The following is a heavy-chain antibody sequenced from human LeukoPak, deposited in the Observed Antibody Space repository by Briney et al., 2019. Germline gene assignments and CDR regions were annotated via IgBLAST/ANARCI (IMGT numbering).Heavy chain of an antibody. J-gene: IGHJ6*03. CDR1: GYTFTGYY. D-gene: IGHD4-17*01. CDR3: ARDSTVTTSYYYYYMDV. V-gene: IGHV1-2*02. Sequence: GASVKVSCKASGYTFTGYYTHWVRQAPGQGLEWMGWINPNSGGTNYAQKFQGRVTMARDTSISTAYMELSRLRSDDTAVYYCARDSTVTTSYYYYYMDVWGKGTTVTVSS. CDR2: INPNSGGT.